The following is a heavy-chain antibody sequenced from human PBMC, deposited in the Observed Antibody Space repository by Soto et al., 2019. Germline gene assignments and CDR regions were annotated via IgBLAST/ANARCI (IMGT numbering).Heavy chain of an antibody. D-gene: IGHD3-3*01. CDR1: GGTFSSYA. CDR2: IIPIFGTA. J-gene: IGHJ6*02. V-gene: IGHV1-69*13. Sequence: SVKVSCKASGGTFSSYAISWVRQAPGQGLEWMGGIIPIFGTANYAQKFQGRVTITADESTSTAYMELSSLRSEDTAVYYCARSYDFWSGYFSVPHYYYGMDVWGQGTTVTVSS. CDR3: ARSYDFWSGYFSVPHYYYGMDV.